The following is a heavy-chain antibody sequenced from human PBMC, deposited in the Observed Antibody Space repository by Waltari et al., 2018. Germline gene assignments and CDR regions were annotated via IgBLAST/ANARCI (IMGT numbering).Heavy chain of an antibody. CDR1: GFTFTSSA. V-gene: IGHV1-58*02. CDR3: AAVRPTAPYYYYYYGMDV. Sequence: QMQLVQSGPEVKKPGTSVKVSCKASGFTFTSSAMQWVRQARGQRLEWIGWIVVGSGNTNYAQKFQERVTITRDMSTSTAYMELSSLRSEDTAVYYCAAVRPTAPYYYYYYGMDVWGQGTTVTVSS. CDR2: IVVGSGNT. J-gene: IGHJ6*02. D-gene: IGHD3-10*01.